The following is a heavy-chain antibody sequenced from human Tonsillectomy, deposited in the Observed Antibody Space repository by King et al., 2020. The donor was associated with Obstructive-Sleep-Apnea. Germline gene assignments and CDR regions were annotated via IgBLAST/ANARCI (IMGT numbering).Heavy chain of an antibody. D-gene: IGHD3-10*01. CDR3: ASSLLRPPYGSGTYSIDY. CDR1: GGSIRSGGYY. Sequence: QVQLQESGPGLVEPSQTLSLTCTVSGGSIRSGGYYWTWIRQHPGKGLEWIGYIYYSGNMYYNPSLRSRLTISVDTSKNQFSLKLNSVTAADTAVYYCASSLLRPPYGSGTYSIDYWGQGPLVTVSS. CDR2: IYYSGNM. V-gene: IGHV4-31*03. J-gene: IGHJ4*02.